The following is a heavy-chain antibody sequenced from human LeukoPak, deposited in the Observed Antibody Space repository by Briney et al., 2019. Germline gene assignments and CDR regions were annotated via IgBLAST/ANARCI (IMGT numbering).Heavy chain of an antibody. CDR3: ARVSSLTEVDWFDP. CDR2: ISSSGSTI. J-gene: IGHJ5*02. D-gene: IGHD3-9*01. V-gene: IGHV3-48*03. CDR1: GFTFSSYE. Sequence: GGSLRLSCAASGFTFSSYEMNWVRQAPGKGLEWVSYISSSGSTIYYADSVKGRFTISRDNAKNSLYLQMSSLRAEDTAVYYCARVSSLTEVDWFDPWGQGTLVTVSS.